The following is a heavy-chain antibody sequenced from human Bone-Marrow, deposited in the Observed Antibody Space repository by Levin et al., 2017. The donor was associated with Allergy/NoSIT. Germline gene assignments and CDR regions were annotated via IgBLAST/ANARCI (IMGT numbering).Heavy chain of an antibody. D-gene: IGHD3-3*01. J-gene: IGHJ6*02. CDR3: ARGGDFWSGYYPNSGDYYYYGMDV. V-gene: IGHV4-30-2*01. CDR2: IYHTGSA. Sequence: SETLSLTCVVSNGSLTTDGFSWSWIRQPPGKGLEWIGIIYHTGSAYYTPSLKSRLTMSVDRSKNQFSLKLTSVTAADTAMYYCARGGDFWSGYYPNSGDYYYYGMDVWGQGTTVTVSS. CDR1: NGSLTTDGFS.